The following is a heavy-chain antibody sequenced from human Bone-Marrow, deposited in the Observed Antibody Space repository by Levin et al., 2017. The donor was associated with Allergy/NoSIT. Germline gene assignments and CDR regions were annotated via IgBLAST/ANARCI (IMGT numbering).Heavy chain of an antibody. D-gene: IGHD6-13*01. Sequence: LSLTCAASGFTFSSYAIHWVRQAPGKGLEWLAVISYDGSNKDYADSVKGRFTVSRDNSKNTLYLQLNSLSTADTAVYYCAKDSSYSSSWYAPESWGQGTLVTVSS. CDR3: AKDSSYSSSWYAPES. CDR2: ISYDGSNK. CDR1: GFTFSSYA. V-gene: IGHV3-30*18. J-gene: IGHJ5*02.